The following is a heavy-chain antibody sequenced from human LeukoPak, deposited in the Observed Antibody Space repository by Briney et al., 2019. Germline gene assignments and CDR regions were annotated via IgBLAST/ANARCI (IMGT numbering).Heavy chain of an antibody. V-gene: IGHV3-48*04. CDR2: ISSYSTTM. D-gene: IGHD2-15*01. J-gene: IGHJ6*03. CDR3: AKRDSDYYYFMDA. CDR1: GFTFSSYV. Sequence: GGSLRLSCAASGFTFSSYVMNWVRQAPGKGLEWISYISSYSTTMYYADSVKGRFTISRDNTNNSLYLQLNSLRAEDTAVYYCAKRDSDYYYFMDAWGKGTTVTVSS.